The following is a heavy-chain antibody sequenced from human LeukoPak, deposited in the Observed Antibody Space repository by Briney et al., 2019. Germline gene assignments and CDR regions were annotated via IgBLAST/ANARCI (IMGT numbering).Heavy chain of an antibody. CDR2: IYTSGST. Sequence: PSETLSLTCTVSGGSISSGSYYWSWIRQPAGKGLEWTGRIYTSGSTNYNPSLKSRVTISADTSKNQFSLKLSSVTAADTAVYYCAREDYGDYWTYFDYWGQGTLVTVSS. CDR3: AREDYGDYWTYFDY. CDR1: GGSISSGSYY. J-gene: IGHJ4*02. D-gene: IGHD4-17*01. V-gene: IGHV4-61*02.